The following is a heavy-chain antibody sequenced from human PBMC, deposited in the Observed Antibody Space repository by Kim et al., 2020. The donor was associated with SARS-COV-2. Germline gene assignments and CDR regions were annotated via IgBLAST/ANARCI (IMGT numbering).Heavy chain of an antibody. CDR3: ATFSWNSDWFDP. Sequence: IYAQKSQGRVTMTEETSTDTAYMELSSLRSEDTAVYYCATFSWNSDWFDPWGQGTLVTVSS. V-gene: IGHV1-24*01. J-gene: IGHJ5*02. D-gene: IGHD1-7*01.